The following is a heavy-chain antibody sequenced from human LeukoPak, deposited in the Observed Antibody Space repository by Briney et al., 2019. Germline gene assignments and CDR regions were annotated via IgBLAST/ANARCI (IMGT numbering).Heavy chain of an antibody. D-gene: IGHD2-2*01. CDR1: GFTFDDYA. J-gene: IGHJ4*02. CDR2: ISWNSGSI. CDR3: AKDMFIGVAAAAFDY. V-gene: IGHV3-9*03. Sequence: PGRSLRLSCAASGFTFDDYAMHWVRHAPGKGLEWVSGISWNSGSIGYADSVKGRFTISRDNAKNSLYLQMNSLRAEDMALYYCAKDMFIGVAAAAFDYWGQGTLVTVSS.